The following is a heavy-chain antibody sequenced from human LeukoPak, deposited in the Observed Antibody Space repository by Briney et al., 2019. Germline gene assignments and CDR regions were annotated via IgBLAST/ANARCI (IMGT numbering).Heavy chain of an antibody. CDR3: LKDRGYSTYDC. CDR2: IKQDGSEK. CDR1: GFTLSYYW. Sequence: GGSLRLSCTASGFTLSYYWINWVRQAPGEGLEWVASIKQDGSEKWYVDTVKGRFTISKDNAKNSEYLQMNKLRAEDTAVYYCLKDRGYSTYDCWGQGTLVSVAS. V-gene: IGHV3-7*01. D-gene: IGHD6-13*01. J-gene: IGHJ4*02.